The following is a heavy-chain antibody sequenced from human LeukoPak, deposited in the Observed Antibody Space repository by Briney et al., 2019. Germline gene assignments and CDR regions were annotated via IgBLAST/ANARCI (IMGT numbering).Heavy chain of an antibody. CDR1: GGSISSNY. Sequence: SETLSLTCAVSGGSISSNYWNWVRQPAGKGLEWIGRIYASGATLYNPSLKSRVTMSVDASENHFSLKLTSVTAADTAIYYCTRGPTHGGTFFENWGQGIPVTVSS. D-gene: IGHD1-1*01. V-gene: IGHV4-4*07. CDR3: TRGPTHGGTFFEN. J-gene: IGHJ4*02. CDR2: IYASGAT.